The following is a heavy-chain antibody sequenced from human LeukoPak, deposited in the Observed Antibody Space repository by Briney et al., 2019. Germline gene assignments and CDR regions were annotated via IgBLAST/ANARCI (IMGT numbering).Heavy chain of an antibody. Sequence: GGSLRLSCAASGFTFSSYGMHWVRQAPGKGLEWVAVIWYDGSNKYYADSVKGRFTISRDNSKNTLYLQMNSLRAEDTAVYYCARQDYGVVKYYFDYWGQGTLVTVSS. CDR3: ARQDYGVVKYYFDY. CDR1: GFTFSSYG. CDR2: IWYDGSNK. V-gene: IGHV3-33*01. J-gene: IGHJ4*02. D-gene: IGHD4-17*01.